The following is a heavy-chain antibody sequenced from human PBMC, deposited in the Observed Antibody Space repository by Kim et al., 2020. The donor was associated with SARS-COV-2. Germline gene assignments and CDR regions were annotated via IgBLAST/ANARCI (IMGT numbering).Heavy chain of an antibody. J-gene: IGHJ4*01. CDR3: ARGGAVLRFLEWLSSYFDY. CDR2: INARSGNT. V-gene: IGHV1-3*01. Sequence: ASVKVSCKASGYTFSNYARHWVRQAPVQRLEWMGWINARSGNTEYSQKFQGRLIITRDTSASTAYMELSSLRSEDKAVYYCARGGAVLRFLEWLSSYFDY. D-gene: IGHD3-3*01. CDR1: GYTFSNYA.